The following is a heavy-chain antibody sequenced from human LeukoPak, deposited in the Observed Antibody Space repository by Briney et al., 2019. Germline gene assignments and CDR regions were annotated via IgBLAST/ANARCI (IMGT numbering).Heavy chain of an antibody. D-gene: IGHD3-10*01. CDR3: ARDAYYYGSGSYPRYYGMDV. Sequence: GGSLRLSCAAPGFTFSSYWMSWVRQAPGKGLEWVANIKQDGSEKYYVDSVKGRFTISRDNAKNSLYLQMNSLRAEDTAVYYCARDAYYYGSGSYPRYYGMDVWGKGTTVTVSS. CDR2: IKQDGSEK. J-gene: IGHJ6*04. V-gene: IGHV3-7*03. CDR1: GFTFSSYW.